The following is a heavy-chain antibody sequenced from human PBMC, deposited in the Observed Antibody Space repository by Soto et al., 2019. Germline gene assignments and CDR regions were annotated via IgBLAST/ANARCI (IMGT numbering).Heavy chain of an antibody. J-gene: IGHJ5*02. CDR2: IYFTGST. V-gene: IGHV4-61*01. Sequence: KPSETLSLTGTVSGGAVSSGTYYWSWIRQPPGKGLEWIGHIYFTGSTNYNPSLKSRVTMSLDTSRNQFSLKLSSVTAADTAVYYCTRGPPRVQWFDPWGLGTLVTVSS. CDR1: GGAVSSGTYY. CDR3: TRGPPRVQWFDP.